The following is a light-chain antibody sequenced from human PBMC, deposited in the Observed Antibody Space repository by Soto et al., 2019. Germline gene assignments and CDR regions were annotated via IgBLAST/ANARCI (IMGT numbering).Light chain of an antibody. Sequence: QSVLTQPPSVSAAPGQQVTISCSVESSNIGNNYVSWYQQLPGTAPTLLIYDTNNRPSGIPDRFSGSKSGTSATLGITGLQKGDEAVYYCGAWDSSLSGVLFGGGTKLTVL. CDR1: SSNIGNNY. CDR3: GAWDSSLSGVL. CDR2: DTN. V-gene: IGLV1-51*01. J-gene: IGLJ2*01.